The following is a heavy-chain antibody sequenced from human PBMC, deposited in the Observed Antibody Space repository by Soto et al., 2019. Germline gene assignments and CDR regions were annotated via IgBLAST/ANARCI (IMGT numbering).Heavy chain of an antibody. V-gene: IGHV3-23*01. CDR3: AKTPGMTTVTAQVVY. D-gene: IGHD4-17*01. CDR1: GFTFSSYA. CDR2: ISGSGGST. J-gene: IGHJ4*02. Sequence: GGSLRLSCAASGFTFSSYAMSWVRQAPGKGLEWVSAISGSGGSTYYADSVKGRFTISRDNSNNTLYLQMNSLRAEDTAVYYCAKTPGMTTVTAQVVYWGQGTLVTVSS.